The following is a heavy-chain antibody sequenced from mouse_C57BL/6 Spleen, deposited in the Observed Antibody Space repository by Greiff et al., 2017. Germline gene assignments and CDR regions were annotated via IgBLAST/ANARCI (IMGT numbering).Heavy chain of an antibody. D-gene: IGHD2-1*01. Sequence: QVQLQQSGPELVKPGASVKISCKASGYAFSSSWMNWVKQRPGKGLEWIGRIYPGDGDTNYNGKFKGKATLTADKSSSTAYMQLSSLTSEDSAVYFCARSGDVYSLFAGWGQGTLVTVSA. J-gene: IGHJ3*01. CDR3: ARSGDVYSLFAG. CDR1: GYAFSSSW. CDR2: IYPGDGDT. V-gene: IGHV1-82*01.